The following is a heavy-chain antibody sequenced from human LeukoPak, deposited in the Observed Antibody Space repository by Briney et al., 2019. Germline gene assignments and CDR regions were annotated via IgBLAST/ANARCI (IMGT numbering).Heavy chain of an antibody. CDR2: ISYDGSNK. D-gene: IGHD6-13*01. Sequence: GGSLRLSCAASGFTFSSYAMHWVRRAPGKGLEWVAVISYDGSNKYYADSVKGRFTISRDNSKNTLYLQMNSLRAEDTAVYYCAREGSSSWYAVYYYGMDVWGQGTTVTVSS. V-gene: IGHV3-30-3*01. CDR1: GFTFSSYA. J-gene: IGHJ6*02. CDR3: AREGSSSWYAVYYYGMDV.